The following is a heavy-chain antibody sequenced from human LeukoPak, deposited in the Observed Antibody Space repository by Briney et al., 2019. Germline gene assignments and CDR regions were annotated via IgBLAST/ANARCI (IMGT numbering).Heavy chain of an antibody. CDR2: TYAGSS. D-gene: IGHD4-23*01. CDR3: ARGANSTFDI. V-gene: IGHV6-1*01. J-gene: IGHJ3*02. CDR1: GDSVSRGAVA. Sequence: SQTLSLTCAISGDSVSRGAVAWNWIRQSPSRGPEWLGRTYAGSSQYAPSLRNRITISPDTSRNQFSLQLNSVTPGDTALYYCARGANSTFDIWGQGTVVTVSS.